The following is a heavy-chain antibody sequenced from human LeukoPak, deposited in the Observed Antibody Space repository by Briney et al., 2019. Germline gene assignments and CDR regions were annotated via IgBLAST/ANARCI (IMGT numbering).Heavy chain of an antibody. J-gene: IGHJ5*02. Sequence: ASVKVSCKASGYTFTGYYMHWVRQAPGQGLEWMGWINPNSGGTNYAQKFQGRVTMTRDTSISTAYMELSRLRSDDTAVYYCARGLYSGSYSPKGGNWFDPWGQGTLVTVPS. CDR1: GYTFTGYY. CDR3: ARGLYSGSYSPKGGNWFDP. D-gene: IGHD1-26*01. CDR2: INPNSGGT. V-gene: IGHV1-2*02.